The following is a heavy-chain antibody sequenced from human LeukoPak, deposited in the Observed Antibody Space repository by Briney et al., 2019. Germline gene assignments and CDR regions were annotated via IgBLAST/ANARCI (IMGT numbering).Heavy chain of an antibody. V-gene: IGHV4-34*01. D-gene: IGHD5-12*01. CDR2: IYHSGST. J-gene: IGHJ4*02. CDR1: GGSFSGYY. CDR3: ARGSGYGPIGY. Sequence: SETLSLTCAVYGGSFSGYYWSWIRQPPGKGLEWIGEIYHSGSTNYNPSLKSRVTISVDKSKNQFSLKLSSVTAADTAVYYCARGSGYGPIGYWGQGTLVTVSS.